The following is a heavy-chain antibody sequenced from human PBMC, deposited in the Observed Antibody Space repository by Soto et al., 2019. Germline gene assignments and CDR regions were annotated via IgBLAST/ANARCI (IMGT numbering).Heavy chain of an antibody. J-gene: IGHJ3*02. CDR3: APHYVYFWGSYRARDAFDI. D-gene: IGHD3-16*02. Sequence: GGSLRLSCAASGFTFSSYAMSWVRQAPGKGLEWIAAISGSGGSTYYADSVKGRFTISRDNSNNTLYLQMNSLRAEETAVYYCAPHYVYFWGSYRARDAFDIWAQGTIVTVSS. CDR2: ISGSGGST. CDR1: GFTFSSYA. V-gene: IGHV3-23*01.